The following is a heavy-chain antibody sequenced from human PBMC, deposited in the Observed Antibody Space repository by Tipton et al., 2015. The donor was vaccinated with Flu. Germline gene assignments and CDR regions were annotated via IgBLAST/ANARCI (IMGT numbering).Heavy chain of an antibody. V-gene: IGHV4-59*01. D-gene: IGHD2-2*01. CDR2: IYYSGST. CDR1: GGSISRYY. CDR3: ARGDCSSTSCLDY. Sequence: TLSLTCTVSGGSISRYYWSWIRQPPGKGLEWIGYIYYSGSTNYNPSLKSRVAISVDTSKNQFSLKLSSVTAADTAVYYCARGDCSSTSCLDYWGQGTLVTVSS. J-gene: IGHJ4*02.